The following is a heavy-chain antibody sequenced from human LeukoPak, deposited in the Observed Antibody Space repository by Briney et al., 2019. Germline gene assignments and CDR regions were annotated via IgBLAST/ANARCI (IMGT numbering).Heavy chain of an antibody. V-gene: IGHV3-53*01. Sequence: GGSLRLSCAASGFTVSSNYMSWVRQAPGKGLEWVSVIYSGGSTYYADSVKGRCTISRDNSKNTLYLQMNSLRAEDTAVYYCARGPRGVEMATISPFDYWGQGTLVTVSS. CDR3: ARGPRGVEMATISPFDY. CDR2: IYSGGST. D-gene: IGHD5-24*01. CDR1: GFTVSSNY. J-gene: IGHJ4*02.